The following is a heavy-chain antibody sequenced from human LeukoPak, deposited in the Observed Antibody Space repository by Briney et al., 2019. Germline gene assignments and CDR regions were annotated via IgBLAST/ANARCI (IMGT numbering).Heavy chain of an antibody. CDR1: GFTFSSYS. V-gene: IGHV3-48*02. Sequence: GGSLRLSCAASGFTFSSYSMNWVRQAPGKGLEWISYISGSSKIIHWAESLKGRFTISRDNAKNSLYLQMNSLRDEDTAVYYCARDYSSSGTFFGYYYGMDVWGKGTTVTVS. CDR2: ISGSSKII. CDR3: ARDYSSSGTFFGYYYGMDV. D-gene: IGHD2-2*01. J-gene: IGHJ6*04.